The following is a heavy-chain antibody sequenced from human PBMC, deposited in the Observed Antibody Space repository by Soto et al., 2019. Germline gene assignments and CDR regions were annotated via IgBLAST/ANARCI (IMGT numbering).Heavy chain of an antibody. J-gene: IGHJ6*02. CDR2: INTNTGNP. V-gene: IGHV7-4-1*01. D-gene: IGHD6-19*01. CDR3: VREYSSGWMDNYYYYYGMDV. Sequence: ASVKVSCKASGYTFTSYAMNWVRQAPGQGLEWMGWINTNTGNPTYAQGFTGRFVFSLDTSVSTAYLQICSLKAEDTAVYYCVREYSSGWMDNYYYYYGMDVWGQGTTVTVSS. CDR1: GYTFTSYA.